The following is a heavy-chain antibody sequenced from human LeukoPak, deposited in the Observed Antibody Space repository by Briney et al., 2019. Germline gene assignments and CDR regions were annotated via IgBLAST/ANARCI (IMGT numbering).Heavy chain of an antibody. CDR2: INAGNDNT. CDR1: GYTFTNYA. D-gene: IGHD3-10*01. J-gene: IGHJ4*01. CDR3: TRGLLWFGELSPPGY. V-gene: IGHV1-3*01. Sequence: ASVKVSCKASGYTFTNYAIHWVRQAPGQRLEWMGWINAGNDNTKYSQKFQGRVTITRDTSASTVYMELSSLRSEDMAVYYCTRGLLWFGELSPPGYWGHGTLITVSS.